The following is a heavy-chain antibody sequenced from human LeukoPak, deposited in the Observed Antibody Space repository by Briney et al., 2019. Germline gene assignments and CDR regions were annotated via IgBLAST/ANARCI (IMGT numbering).Heavy chain of an antibody. CDR2: ISAYNGNT. CDR3: ARDSLHPYDFWSGYWRGSSAFDY. J-gene: IGHJ4*02. V-gene: IGHV1-18*01. Sequence: ASVKVSCKASGYTFTSYGISWVRQAPGQGLEWMGWISAYNGNTNYAQKLQGRVTMTTDTSTSTAYMELRSLRSDDTAVYYCARDSLHPYDFWSGYWRGSSAFDYWGQGTLVTVSS. D-gene: IGHD3-3*01. CDR1: GYTFTSYG.